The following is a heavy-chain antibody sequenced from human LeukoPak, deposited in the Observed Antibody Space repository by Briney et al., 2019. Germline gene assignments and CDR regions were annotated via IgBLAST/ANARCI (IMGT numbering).Heavy chain of an antibody. J-gene: IGHJ4*02. Sequence: GGSLRLSCAASGFTFSSYGMSWVRQAPGKGLEWVSAISGSGGSTYYADSVKGRFTISRDNSKNTLYLQMNSLRAEDTAVYYCAKSGRDGYSFDYWGQGTLVTVSS. V-gene: IGHV3-23*01. CDR1: GFTFSSYG. CDR3: AKSGRDGYSFDY. CDR2: ISGSGGST. D-gene: IGHD5-24*01.